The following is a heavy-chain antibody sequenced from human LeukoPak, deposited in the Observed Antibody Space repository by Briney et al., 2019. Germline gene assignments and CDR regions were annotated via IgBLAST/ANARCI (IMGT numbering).Heavy chain of an antibody. D-gene: IGHD2-8*01. CDR2: ISRSSRYI. V-gene: IGHV3-21*01. CDR3: ARDLFCSYGVCPV. J-gene: IGHJ6*02. Sequence: GGSLRLSCAASGNTFSTYSMTWVRQAPGKGLEWVSSISRSSRYIYYADSVKGRFTISRDDAKNSLFLQMNSLRADDTAVYYCARDLFCSYGVCPVWGQGTTVTVSS. CDR1: GNTFSTYS.